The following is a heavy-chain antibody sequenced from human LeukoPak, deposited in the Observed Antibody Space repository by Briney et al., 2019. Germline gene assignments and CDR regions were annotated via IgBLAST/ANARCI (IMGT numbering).Heavy chain of an antibody. Sequence: PGGSLRLSCAASGFTFSSYSMNWARQAPGKGLEWVSSISSSSSYIYYADSVKGRFTISRDNAKNSLYLQMNSLRAEDTAVYYCARSKLNINWFDPWGQGTLVTVSS. J-gene: IGHJ5*02. D-gene: IGHD2/OR15-2a*01. CDR1: GFTFSSYS. CDR2: ISSSSSYI. V-gene: IGHV3-21*01. CDR3: ARSKLNINWFDP.